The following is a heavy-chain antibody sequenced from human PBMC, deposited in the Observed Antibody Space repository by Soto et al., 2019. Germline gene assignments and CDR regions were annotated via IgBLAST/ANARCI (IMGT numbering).Heavy chain of an antibody. Sequence: QVQLVQSGAEVKKPGASVKVSCKASGYTFTSYDINWVRQATGQGLEWMGWMNPNSGNTVYAQKFQGRVTMTRNTSISTAYMELSSLRSADTAVYYCARGLWFGEPYGMDVWGQGTTVTFSS. CDR1: GYTFTSYD. V-gene: IGHV1-8*01. CDR2: MNPNSGNT. D-gene: IGHD3-10*01. CDR3: ARGLWFGEPYGMDV. J-gene: IGHJ6*02.